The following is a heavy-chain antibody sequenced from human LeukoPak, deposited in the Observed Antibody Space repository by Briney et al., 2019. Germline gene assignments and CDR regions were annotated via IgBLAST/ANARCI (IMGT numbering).Heavy chain of an antibody. V-gene: IGHV4-30-2*01. J-gene: IGHJ4*02. D-gene: IGHD2-15*01. CDR1: GGSISSGGYS. CDR3: ARSGGTSFSSPFDY. CDR2: IYHSGST. Sequence: SETLSLTCAVSGGSISSGGYSWSWIRQPPGEGLEWIGYIYHSGSTYYNPSLKSRVTISVDRSKNQFSLKLSSVTAADTAVYYCARSGGTSFSSPFDYWGQGTLVTVSS.